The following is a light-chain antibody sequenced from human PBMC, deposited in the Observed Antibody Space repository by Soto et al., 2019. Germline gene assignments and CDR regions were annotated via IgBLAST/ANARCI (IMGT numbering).Light chain of an antibody. CDR2: GAS. CDR1: QSVDNN. J-gene: IGKJ4*01. Sequence: EILMTQSPGTLSVSTGEGATLSCRASQSVDNNLAWYQQKPSQAPRLLIYGASTRPTGIPDRFSGSGSGTEFTLTISSLQSEDFAVYYCQQYDTWPLTFCGGTKVEIK. CDR3: QQYDTWPLT. V-gene: IGKV3D-15*01.